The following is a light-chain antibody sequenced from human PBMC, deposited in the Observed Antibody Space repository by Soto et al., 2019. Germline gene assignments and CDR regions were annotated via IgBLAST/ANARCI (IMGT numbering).Light chain of an antibody. J-gene: IGKJ3*01. Sequence: AIRMTQSPSSLSASTGGRVTITCRASQGISSYLAWYQQKPGKAPKLLIYAASTLQSGVPSRFSGSGSGTDFTLTISCLQSEDFATYYCQQYYSYPRTFGHGTKVDIK. CDR3: QQYYSYPRT. CDR1: QGISSY. CDR2: AAS. V-gene: IGKV1-8*01.